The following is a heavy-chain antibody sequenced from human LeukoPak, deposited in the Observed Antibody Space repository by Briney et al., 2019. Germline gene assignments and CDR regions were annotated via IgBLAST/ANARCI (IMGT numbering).Heavy chain of an antibody. D-gene: IGHD3-10*01. CDR2: IYSGGST. CDR3: ARERFGEYAFDY. CDR1: GFTVSSNY. V-gene: IGHV3-53*01. Sequence: GGSLRLSCAASGFTVSSNYRSWVRQAPGKGLEWVSVIYSGGSTHYADSVKGRFTISRDNSKNTLYLQMNSLRAEDTAVYYCARERFGEYAFDYWGQGTLVTVSS. J-gene: IGHJ4*02.